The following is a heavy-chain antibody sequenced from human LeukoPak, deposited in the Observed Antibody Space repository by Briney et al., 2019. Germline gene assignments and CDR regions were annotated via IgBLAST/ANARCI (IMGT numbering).Heavy chain of an antibody. Sequence: PGGSLRLSCAASGFTFSSYSMNCVRQAPGKGLEWVSSISSSSSYIYYADSVKGRFTISRDNAKNSLYLQMNSLRAEDTAVYYCARDMGSSSWRFDYWGQGTLVTVSS. V-gene: IGHV3-21*01. D-gene: IGHD6-13*01. J-gene: IGHJ4*02. CDR3: ARDMGSSSWRFDY. CDR2: ISSSSSYI. CDR1: GFTFSSYS.